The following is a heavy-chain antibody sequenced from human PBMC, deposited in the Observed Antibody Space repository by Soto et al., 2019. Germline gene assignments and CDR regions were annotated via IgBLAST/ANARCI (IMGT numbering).Heavy chain of an antibody. CDR1: GFTFSTYA. D-gene: IGHD1-26*01. J-gene: IGHJ6*02. V-gene: IGHV3-23*01. CDR3: AKVSLGALTFTDYYYYGLDV. CDR2: ISGGGGTT. Sequence: GGSLRLSCAASGFTFSTYAMNWVRQAPGKGLEWVSAISGGGGTTYSADSVKGRVTISRDNSKNTLYLQMNSLRAEDTAVYYCAKVSLGALTFTDYYYYGLDVWGQGTTVTVS.